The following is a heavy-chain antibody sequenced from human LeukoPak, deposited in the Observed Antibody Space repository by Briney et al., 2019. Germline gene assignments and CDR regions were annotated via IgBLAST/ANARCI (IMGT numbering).Heavy chain of an antibody. V-gene: IGHV3-48*04. CDR1: GFTFSSYS. CDR3: ATLMTTVVTNFDAFDI. Sequence: GGSLRLSCAASGFTFSSYSMNWVRQAPGKGLEWVSYISSSSSTIYYADSVKGRFTISRDNAKNSLYLQMNSLRAEDTAVYYCATLMTTVVTNFDAFDIWGQGTMVTVSS. D-gene: IGHD4-23*01. J-gene: IGHJ3*02. CDR2: ISSSSSTI.